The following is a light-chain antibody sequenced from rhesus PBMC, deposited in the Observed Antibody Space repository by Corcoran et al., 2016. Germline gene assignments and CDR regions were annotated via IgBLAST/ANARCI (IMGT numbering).Light chain of an antibody. Sequence: ESVMTQSPATLALSPGERATLSCRASQSVGSYLAWYQPKPGLTPRLLIYGASTSATGIPDRFSGSGSGTEFTLTISSLEPEDVGVYFCLQSGNWPRTFGQGTKVEIK. CDR2: GAS. V-gene: IGKV3-24*04. CDR1: QSVGSY. J-gene: IGKJ1*01. CDR3: LQSGNWPRT.